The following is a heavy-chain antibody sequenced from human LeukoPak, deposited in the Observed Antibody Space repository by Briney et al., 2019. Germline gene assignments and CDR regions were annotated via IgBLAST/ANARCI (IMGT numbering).Heavy chain of an antibody. CDR1: GYTFTVYY. D-gene: IGHD3-22*01. CDR2: SNPNSGDT. V-gene: IGHV1-2*02. J-gene: IGHJ5*02. Sequence: ASVKVSFKASGYTFTVYYMRWVRQAPGQGLEWMGWSNPNSGDTNYAQKFQGRVTMTRDTSISTAYMELSRLTSDDTAMYYCARDRTSGYNWFDRWGQGTLVTVSS. CDR3: ARDRTSGYNWFDR.